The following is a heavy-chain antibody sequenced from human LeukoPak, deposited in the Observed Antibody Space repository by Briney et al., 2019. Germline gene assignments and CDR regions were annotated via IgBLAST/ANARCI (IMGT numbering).Heavy chain of an antibody. D-gene: IGHD3-22*01. CDR3: ARGHSSGYLVY. V-gene: IGHV3-21*01. Sequence: GGSLRLSCAASGFTFSSYSMNWVRQAPGKALEWVSSISSSSSYIYYADSVKGRFTISRDNAKNSLYLQMNSLRAEDTAVYYCARGHSSGYLVYWGQGTLVTVSS. CDR1: GFTFSSYS. J-gene: IGHJ4*02. CDR2: ISSSSSYI.